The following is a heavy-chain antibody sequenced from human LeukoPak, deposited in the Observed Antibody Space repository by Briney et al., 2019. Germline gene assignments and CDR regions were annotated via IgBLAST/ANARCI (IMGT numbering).Heavy chain of an antibody. D-gene: IGHD1-1*01. CDR2: ISSSSSYI. J-gene: IGHJ4*02. V-gene: IGHV3-21*01. Sequence: GGSLRLSCAASGFTFSSYSMNWVRQAPGKGLEWVSSISSSSSYIYYADSVKGRFTISRDNAKNSLYLQMNNLRAEDTAVYYCARGTDDYFDYWGQGTLVTVSS. CDR1: GFTFSSYS. CDR3: ARGTDDYFDY.